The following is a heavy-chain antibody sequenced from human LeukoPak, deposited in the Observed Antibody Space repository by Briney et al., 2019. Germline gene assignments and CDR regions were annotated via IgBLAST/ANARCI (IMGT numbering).Heavy chain of an antibody. CDR1: GFTFSSYA. CDR3: ARGQSPNYDFWSGYYVY. J-gene: IGHJ4*02. V-gene: IGHV3-30-3*01. CDR2: ISYDGSNK. Sequence: PGGSLRLSCAASGFTFSSYAMHWVRQAPGKGLEWVAVISYDGSNKYYADSVKGRFTISRDNSKNTLYLQMNSLRAEDTAVYYCARGQSPNYDFWSGYYVYWGQGTLVTVSS. D-gene: IGHD3-3*01.